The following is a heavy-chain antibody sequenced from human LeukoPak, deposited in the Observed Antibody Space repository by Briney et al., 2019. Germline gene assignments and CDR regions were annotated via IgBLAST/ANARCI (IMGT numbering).Heavy chain of an antibody. CDR2: INHSGST. V-gene: IGHV4-34*01. D-gene: IGHD1-26*01. Sequence: SETLSLTCAVYGGSFSGYYWSWIRQPPGKGLEWIGEINHSGSTNYNPSLKSRVTISVDTSKNQFSLKLSSVTAADTAVYYCARVVGYYYYYMDVWGKGTTVIVSS. J-gene: IGHJ6*03. CDR3: ARVVGYYYYYMDV. CDR1: GGSFSGYY.